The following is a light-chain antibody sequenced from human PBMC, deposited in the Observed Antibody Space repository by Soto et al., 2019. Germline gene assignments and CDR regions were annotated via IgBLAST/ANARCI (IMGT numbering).Light chain of an antibody. CDR1: QSITNN. J-gene: IGKJ3*01. CDR2: GAS. Sequence: EIVLTQSPATLSVSPGERATLSCWASQSITNNLAWFQQKPGQAPRLLIYGASSRATGIPARFSGSGSGTEFTLTISSLQSEDFAVYYCQQYNDWPPRFTFGPGTKVDIK. CDR3: QQYNDWPPRFT. V-gene: IGKV3-15*01.